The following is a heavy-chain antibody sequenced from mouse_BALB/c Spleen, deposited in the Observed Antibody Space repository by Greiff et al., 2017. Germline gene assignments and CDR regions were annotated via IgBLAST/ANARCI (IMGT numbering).Heavy chain of an antibody. CDR2: ISSGSSTI. J-gene: IGHJ4*01. CDR3: ARVPFYYGNAMDY. Sequence: DVQLVESGGGLVQPGGSRKLSCAASGFTFSSFGMHWVRQAPEKGLEWVAYISSGSSTIYYADTVKGRFTISRDNPKNTLFLQMTSLRSEDTAMYYCARVPFYYGNAMDYWGQGTSVTVSS. D-gene: IGHD1-2*01. V-gene: IGHV5-17*02. CDR1: GFTFSSFG.